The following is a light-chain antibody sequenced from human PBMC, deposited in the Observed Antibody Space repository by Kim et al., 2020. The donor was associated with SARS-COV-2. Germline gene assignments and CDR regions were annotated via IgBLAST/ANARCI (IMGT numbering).Light chain of an antibody. CDR1: NIEKRN. Sequence: SVALGQTARMSWWGNNIEKRNVHWYQQRPGQAPILVIYRDSKRPSGIPERVSGSNSGNTATLTISRVQAGDEADYYCQVWDGRAVVFGGGTKLAVL. J-gene: IGLJ2*01. V-gene: IGLV3-9*01. CDR3: QVWDGRAVV. CDR2: RDS.